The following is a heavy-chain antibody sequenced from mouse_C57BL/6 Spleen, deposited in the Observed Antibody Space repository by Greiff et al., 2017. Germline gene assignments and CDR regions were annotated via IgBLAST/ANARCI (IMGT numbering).Heavy chain of an antibody. CDR2: ISYSGST. D-gene: IGHD2-5*01. J-gene: IGHJ3*01. CDR3: ARDSKEDLWFAY. Sequence: EVQLQQSGPGMVKPSQSLSLTCTVTGYSITSGYDWHWIRHFPGNKLEWMGYISYSGSTNYNPSLKSRISITHDTSKNHFFLKLNSVTTEDTATYYCARDSKEDLWFAYWGQGTLVTVSA. V-gene: IGHV3-1*01. CDR1: GYSITSGYD.